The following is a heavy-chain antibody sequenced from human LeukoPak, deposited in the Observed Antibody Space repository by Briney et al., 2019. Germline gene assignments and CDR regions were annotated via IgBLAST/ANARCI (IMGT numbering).Heavy chain of an antibody. Sequence: GGSLRLSCAASGFTFDDYTMHWVRQAPGRGLEWVSLISWDGGSTYYADSVKGRFTISRDNSKNPLYLQMNSLRTEDTALYYCAKAPGGEMAIDYWGQGTLVTVSS. V-gene: IGHV3-43*01. J-gene: IGHJ4*02. CDR3: AKAPGGEMAIDY. D-gene: IGHD5-24*01. CDR1: GFTFDDYT. CDR2: ISWDGGST.